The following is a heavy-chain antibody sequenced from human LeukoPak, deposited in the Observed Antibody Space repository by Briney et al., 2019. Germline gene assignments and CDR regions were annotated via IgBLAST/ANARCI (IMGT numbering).Heavy chain of an antibody. CDR3: AKDPDVLLWFGELLAFDY. CDR1: GFTFSSYA. D-gene: IGHD3-10*01. CDR2: ISGSGGST. Sequence: PGGSLRLSCAASGFTFSSYAMSWVRQAPGKGLEWVSAISGSGGSTYYADSVKGRFTISRDNSKNTLYLQMNSLRAEDTAVYYCAKDPDVLLWFGELLAFDYWGQGTLVTVSS. J-gene: IGHJ4*02. V-gene: IGHV3-23*01.